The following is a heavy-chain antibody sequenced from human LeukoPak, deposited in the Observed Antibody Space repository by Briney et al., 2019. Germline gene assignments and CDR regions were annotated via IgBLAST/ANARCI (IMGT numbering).Heavy chain of an antibody. D-gene: IGHD6-13*01. J-gene: IGHJ4*02. CDR3: ARGHSSSWMSEIDY. CDR2: ISSSGSTI. V-gene: IGHV3-48*03. Sequence: GGSLRHTCAASGFTFSSYEMNWVRQAPWKGLEWVSYISSSGSTIYYADSVKGRFTISRDNAKNSLYLQMNSLRAEDTAVYYCARGHSSSWMSEIDYWGQGTLVTVSS. CDR1: GFTFSSYE.